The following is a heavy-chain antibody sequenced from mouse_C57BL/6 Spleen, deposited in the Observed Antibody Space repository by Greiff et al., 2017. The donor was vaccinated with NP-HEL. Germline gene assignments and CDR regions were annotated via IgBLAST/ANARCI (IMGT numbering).Heavy chain of an antibody. Sequence: VQLQQSGAELAKPGASVKLSCKASGYTFTSYWMHWVKQRPGQGLEWIGYINPSSGYTKYNQKFKDKATLTADKSSSTAYMQLSSLTYEDSAVYYCATLYDGYYPWFAYWGQGTLVTVSA. CDR2: INPSSGYT. D-gene: IGHD2-3*01. CDR3: ATLYDGYYPWFAY. CDR1: GYTFTSYW. V-gene: IGHV1-7*01. J-gene: IGHJ3*01.